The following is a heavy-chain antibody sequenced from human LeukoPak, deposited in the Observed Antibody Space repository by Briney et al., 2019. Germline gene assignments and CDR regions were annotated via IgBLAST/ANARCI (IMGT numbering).Heavy chain of an antibody. D-gene: IGHD6-19*01. Sequence: GESLKVSCKGSGYSFTTYWIGWVRQMPGKGLEWMGIIYPGDSDTRYSPSFQGQVTISADKSISTAYLQWSSLKASDTAMYYCARRDIAVAGTFDYWGQGTLVTVSS. J-gene: IGHJ4*02. CDR3: ARRDIAVAGTFDY. CDR2: IYPGDSDT. CDR1: GYSFTTYW. V-gene: IGHV5-51*01.